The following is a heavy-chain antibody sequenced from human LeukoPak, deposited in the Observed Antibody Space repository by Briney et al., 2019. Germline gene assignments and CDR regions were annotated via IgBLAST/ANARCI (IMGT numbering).Heavy chain of an antibody. Sequence: GGSLRLSCAASGFIFSTYAMSWVRQAPGKGLEWVSAISGSGGSTYYADSVKGRFTISRDNAKNSLYLQMNSLRAEDTAVYYCARVEGYSYGYFDYWGQGTLVTVSS. D-gene: IGHD5-18*01. J-gene: IGHJ4*02. V-gene: IGHV3-23*01. CDR3: ARVEGYSYGYFDY. CDR1: GFIFSTYA. CDR2: ISGSGGST.